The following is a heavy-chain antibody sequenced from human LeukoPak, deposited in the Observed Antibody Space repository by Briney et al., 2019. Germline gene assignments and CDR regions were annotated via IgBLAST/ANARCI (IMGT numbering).Heavy chain of an antibody. Sequence: ASVTVSCKASGSTFTAYYIHWVRQGPGPGLGWLGWINPESSGTHSAQRFLGRVTMSRDTSISTASMEPTNPTSYDTAVYFCARTFRAQYYFDYWGQGPLVPVSS. D-gene: IGHD2/OR15-2a*01. CDR3: ARTFRAQYYFDY. V-gene: IGHV1-2*02. J-gene: IGHJ4*02. CDR1: GSTFTAYY. CDR2: INPESSGT.